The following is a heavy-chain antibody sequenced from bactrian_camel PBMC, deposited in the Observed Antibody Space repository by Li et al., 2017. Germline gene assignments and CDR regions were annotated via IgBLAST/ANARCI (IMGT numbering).Heavy chain of an antibody. CDR3: VASDRWFNRMCYEPQY. D-gene: IGHD3*01. Sequence: HVQLVESGGGSVQDGGTLRLSCEADAVARTRGCLGWFRRAPDSEREPVASISRAGAAQLTTSVQGRFTISKDNAKNTIYLQLNNLKPEDTAKYYCVASDRWFNRMCYEPQYWGQGTQVTVS. CDR2: ISRAGAA. V-gene: IGHV3S55*01. J-gene: IGHJ4*01. CDR1: AVARTRGC.